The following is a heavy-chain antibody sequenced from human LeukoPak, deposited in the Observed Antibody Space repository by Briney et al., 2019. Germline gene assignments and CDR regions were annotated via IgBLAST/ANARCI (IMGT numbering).Heavy chain of an antibody. D-gene: IGHD6-13*01. CDR1: GFTFGSYA. J-gene: IGHJ4*02. CDR2: ISYDGSNK. CDR3: ARAPAGRPTSIAAAGIVTD. V-gene: IGHV3-30-3*01. Sequence: PGGSLRLSCAASGFTFGSYAMHWVRQAPGKGLEWVAVISYDGSNKYYADSVKGRFTISRDNSKNTLYLQMNSLRAEDTAVYYCARAPAGRPTSIAAAGIVTDWGQGTLVTVSS.